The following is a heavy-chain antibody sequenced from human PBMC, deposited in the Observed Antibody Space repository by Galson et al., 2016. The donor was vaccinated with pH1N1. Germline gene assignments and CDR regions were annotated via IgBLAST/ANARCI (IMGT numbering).Heavy chain of an antibody. D-gene: IGHD3-16*01. J-gene: IGHJ1*01. Sequence: SETLSLTCTVSGGSINSNGNYWSWIRQLPGKGLEWIGYIHNSGTTKYNPSLKSRVTIAVDESNNQLSLKLSSVTAADTAVYYCAKHGGFDLQHWGQGTLVTVSS. V-gene: IGHV4-61*05. CDR3: AKHGGFDLQH. CDR2: IHNSGTT. CDR1: GGSINSNGNY.